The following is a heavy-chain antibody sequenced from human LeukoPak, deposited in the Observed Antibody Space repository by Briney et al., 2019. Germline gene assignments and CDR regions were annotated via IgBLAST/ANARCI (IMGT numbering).Heavy chain of an antibody. CDR2: LNSDGSST. CDR3: ARGYGDWFNP. CDR1: GFTFSSYW. J-gene: IGHJ5*02. Sequence: GGSLRLSCAASGFTFSSYWMHWVRQAPGKGLVWVSRLNSDGSSTFYADSVKGRFSISRDNAKNTLYLQMNSLRAEDTAVYYCARGYGDWFNPWGQGTLVTVSS. V-gene: IGHV3-74*01. D-gene: IGHD3-10*01.